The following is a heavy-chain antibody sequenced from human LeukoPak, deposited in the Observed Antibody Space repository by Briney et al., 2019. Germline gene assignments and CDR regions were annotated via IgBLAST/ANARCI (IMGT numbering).Heavy chain of an antibody. Sequence: GRSLRLSCAASGFTFDDYAMHWVRQAPGEGLVWVSRIKSDGSITDYADSVKGRFTIFRDNAKNTLYLQMSSLRVEDTAVYYCARQFDYWGQGTLVTVSS. CDR3: ARQFDY. J-gene: IGHJ4*02. CDR2: IKSDGSIT. CDR1: GFTFDDYA. V-gene: IGHV3-74*01.